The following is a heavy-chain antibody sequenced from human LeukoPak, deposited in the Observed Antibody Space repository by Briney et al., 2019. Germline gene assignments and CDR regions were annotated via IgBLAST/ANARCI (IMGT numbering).Heavy chain of an antibody. J-gene: IGHJ4*02. D-gene: IGHD6-13*01. CDR3: ARVGAAAGLGPNFDY. V-gene: IGHV3-21*01. CDR2: ISSSSSYI. Sequence: GGSLRLSCAASGFTFSSYSMNWVRQAPGKGLEWVSSISSSSSYIYYADSVKGRFTISRDNAKNSLYLQMNSLRAEDTAVYYCARVGAAAGLGPNFDYWSQGTLVTVSS. CDR1: GFTFSSYS.